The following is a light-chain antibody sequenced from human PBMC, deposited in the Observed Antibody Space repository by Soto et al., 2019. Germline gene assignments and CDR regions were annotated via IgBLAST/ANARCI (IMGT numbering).Light chain of an antibody. V-gene: IGKV3-20*01. CDR2: GIS. CDR1: QSVNSNY. CDR3: QQHGQWPIT. J-gene: IGKJ5*01. Sequence: EIVLTQSPATLSVSPGERATLSCRASQSVNSNYLAWYQQKAGQAPRLLIYGISKRSTDIPDRFSGSGSGTEFTLTISSLQPEDFATYYCQQHGQWPITFGQGTRLEIK.